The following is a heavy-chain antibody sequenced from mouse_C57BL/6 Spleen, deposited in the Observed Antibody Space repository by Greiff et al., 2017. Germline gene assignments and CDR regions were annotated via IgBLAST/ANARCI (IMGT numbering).Heavy chain of an antibody. D-gene: IGHD2-4*01. V-gene: IGHV1-5*01. CDR1: GYTFTSYW. CDR3: TRGDYDYDPFAY. CDR2: IYPGNSDT. J-gene: IGHJ3*01. Sequence: VQLQQSGTVLARPGASVKMSCKTSGYTFTSYWMHWVKQRPGQGLEWIGAIYPGNSDTSYNQKFKGKAKLTAVTAASTAYMELSSLTNEDSAGYYCTRGDYDYDPFAYWGQGTLVTVSA.